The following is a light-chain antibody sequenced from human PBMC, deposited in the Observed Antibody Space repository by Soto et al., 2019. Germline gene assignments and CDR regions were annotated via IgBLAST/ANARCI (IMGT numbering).Light chain of an antibody. V-gene: IGKV3-11*01. CDR2: DTS. CDR3: QQYGSSPPGFT. Sequence: EVVLTQSPATLSLSPGERATLSCRASQSVSNFLAWYQQKPGQAPRLLIYDTSDRATGLPARFSGSGSGTDFTLTISSLEPEDFAVYYCQQYGSSPPGFTFGPGTTVHIK. J-gene: IGKJ3*01. CDR1: QSVSNF.